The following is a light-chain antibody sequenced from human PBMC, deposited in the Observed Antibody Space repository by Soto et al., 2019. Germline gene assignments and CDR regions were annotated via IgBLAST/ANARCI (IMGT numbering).Light chain of an antibody. J-gene: IGLJ1*01. CDR1: SSDVGSYNL. Sequence: QSVLTQPASVSGSPGQSIIISCTGTSSDVGSYNLVSWYQQHPGKAPKLMIYEGSKRPSGVSNRCSGSKSGNTASLTISGLQAEDEADYYCCSYAGSISYVFGTGTKLTVL. CDR2: EGS. V-gene: IGLV2-23*01. CDR3: CSYAGSISYV.